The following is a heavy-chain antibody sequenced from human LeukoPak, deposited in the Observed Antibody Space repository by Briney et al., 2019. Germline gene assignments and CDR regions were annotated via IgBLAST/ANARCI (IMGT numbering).Heavy chain of an antibody. CDR1: GYTFTSYY. CDR3: ARVKGQVGATTGYYYYYGMDV. D-gene: IGHD1-26*01. J-gene: IGHJ6*02. CDR2: INPSGGST. Sequence: ASVKVSCKASGYTFTSYYMHWVRQAPGQGLEWMGIINPSGGSTSYAQKFQGRVTMTRDTSTSTVYMELSSLRSEDTAVYYCARVKGQVGATTGYYYYYGMDVWGRGTTVTVSS. V-gene: IGHV1-46*01.